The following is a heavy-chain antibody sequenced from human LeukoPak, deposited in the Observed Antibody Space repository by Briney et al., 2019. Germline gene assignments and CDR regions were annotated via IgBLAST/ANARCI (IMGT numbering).Heavy chain of an antibody. J-gene: IGHJ6*02. Sequence: PSETLSLTCTASGGSISGRNYYWGWIRQPPGKGLEWIGSIYYSGSTYYNPSLKSRVTVSVDTSKNQFSLKLNSVTAADTAVYYCARHWGLGSGYGMDVWGQGTTVTVSS. D-gene: IGHD6-19*01. V-gene: IGHV4-39*01. CDR1: GGSISGRNYY. CDR3: ARHWGLGSGYGMDV. CDR2: IYYSGST.